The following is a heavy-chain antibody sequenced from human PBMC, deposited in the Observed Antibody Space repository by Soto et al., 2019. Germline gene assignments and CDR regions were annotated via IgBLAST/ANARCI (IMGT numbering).Heavy chain of an antibody. CDR3: ARVDHRGYFAILTDY. V-gene: IGHV4-31*03. CDR2: IYDSVNT. CDR1: GDSLSSGGHY. D-gene: IGHD3-9*01. Sequence: LALTCTVSGDSLSSGGHYWSWIRQHPGKGLEWIGHIYDSVNTYYSPSLRSRVTISADMSKNQFSLNLRSVTAADTAVYYCARVDHRGYFAILTDYWGQGTLVTVSS. J-gene: IGHJ4*02.